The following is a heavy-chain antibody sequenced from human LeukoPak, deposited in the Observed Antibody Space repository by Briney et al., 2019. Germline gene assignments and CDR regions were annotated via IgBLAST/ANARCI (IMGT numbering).Heavy chain of an antibody. CDR1: GYTLTSYA. CDR3: ERGVLREQQLGLDY. J-gene: IGHJ4*02. V-gene: IGHV1-3*01. Sequence: ASLKVSCKDSGYTLTSYAIYWVRQAPGQRLEWMGWINAGNGNTQYSQKFQGRVTITRDTSARTAYMELSSLRSEDTAVYYCERGVLREQQLGLDYWSQGTLVTVSS. CDR2: INAGNGNT. D-gene: IGHD6-13*01.